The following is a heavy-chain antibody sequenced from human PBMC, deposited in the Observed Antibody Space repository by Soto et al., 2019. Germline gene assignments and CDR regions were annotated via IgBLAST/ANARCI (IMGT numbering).Heavy chain of an antibody. V-gene: IGHV1-2*04. CDR3: ARDGYYGSGSYYKPQYYFDY. CDR2: INPNSGGT. Sequence: QVQLVQSGAEVKKPGASVKVSCKASGYTFTGYYMHWVRQAPGQGLEWMGWINPNSGGTNYAQKFQGWVTMTRDTSISTAYMELSRLRSDDTAVYYCARDGYYGSGSYYKPQYYFDYWGQGALVTVSS. CDR1: GYTFTGYY. D-gene: IGHD3-10*01. J-gene: IGHJ4*02.